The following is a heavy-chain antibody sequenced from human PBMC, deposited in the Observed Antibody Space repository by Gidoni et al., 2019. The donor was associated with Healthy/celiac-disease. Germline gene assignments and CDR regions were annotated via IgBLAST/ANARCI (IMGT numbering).Heavy chain of an antibody. CDR3: ARDKRDGYIPDY. V-gene: IGHV3-33*01. J-gene: IGHJ4*02. D-gene: IGHD5-12*01. Sequence: QVQLVESGGGVVQPGRSLRLSCAASGFTFSSYGMHWVRQAPGKGLEWVAVIWYDGSNKYYADSVKGRFTISRDNSKNTLYLQMNSLRAEDTAVYYCARDKRDGYIPDYWGQGTLVTVSS. CDR2: IWYDGSNK. CDR1: GFTFSSYG.